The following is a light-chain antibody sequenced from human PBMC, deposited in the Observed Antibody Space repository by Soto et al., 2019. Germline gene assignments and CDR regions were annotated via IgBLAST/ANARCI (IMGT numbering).Light chain of an antibody. CDR3: LQDYGDSWT. CDR2: AAS. CDR1: RDVGSD. V-gene: IGKV1-6*01. Sequence: QMNQSPSALSASVGEKIIITCRASRDVGSDVSWYQQKPGQAPKLLIYAASNLYTGDPSRFSGSRSGTEFTLTISSLQPEDFASDDCLQDYGDSWTFGQGTKVEIE. J-gene: IGKJ1*01.